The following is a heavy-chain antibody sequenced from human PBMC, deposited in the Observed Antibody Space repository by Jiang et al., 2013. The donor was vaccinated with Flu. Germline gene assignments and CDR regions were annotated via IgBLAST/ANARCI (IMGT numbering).Heavy chain of an antibody. J-gene: IGHJ6*02. V-gene: IGHV4-34*01. CDR2: INHSGST. D-gene: IGHD5-12*01. Sequence: LLKPSETLSLTCAVYGGSFSGYYWSWIRQPPGKGLEWIGEINHSGSTNYNPSLKSRVTISVDTSKNQFSLKLSSVTAADTAVYYCARDRETGGYTFLYYYYYGMDVWGQGTTVTVSS. CDR1: GGSFSGYY. CDR3: ARDRETGGYTFLYYYYYGMDV.